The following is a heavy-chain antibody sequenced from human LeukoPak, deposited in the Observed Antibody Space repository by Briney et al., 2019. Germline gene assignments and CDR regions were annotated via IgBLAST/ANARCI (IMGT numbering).Heavy chain of an antibody. CDR2: IIPIFGTA. CDR3: ARAPFKDIVVVPAANVGLDY. J-gene: IGHJ4*02. V-gene: IGHV1-69*13. Sequence: ASVKVSCKASGGTFSSYAISWVRQAPGQGLEWMGGIIPIFGTANYAQKFQGRVTITADESTSTAYMELSGLRSEDTAVYYCARAPFKDIVVVPAANVGLDYWGQGTLVTVSS. CDR1: GGTFSSYA. D-gene: IGHD2-2*01.